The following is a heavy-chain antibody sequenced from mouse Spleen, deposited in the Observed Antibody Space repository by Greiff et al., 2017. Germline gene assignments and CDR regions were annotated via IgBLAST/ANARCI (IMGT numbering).Heavy chain of an antibody. CDR2: IWGVGST. J-gene: IGHJ3*01. D-gene: IGHD4-1*01. CDR3: ASDMGWDRFAY. Sequence: QVQLKESGPGLVAPSQSLSITCTVSGFSLTSYGVDWVRQSPGKGLEWLGVIWGVGSTNYNSALKSRLSISKDNSKSQVFLKMNSLQTDDTAMYYCASDMGWDRFAYWGQGTLVTVSA. V-gene: IGHV2-6*01. CDR1: GFSLTSYG.